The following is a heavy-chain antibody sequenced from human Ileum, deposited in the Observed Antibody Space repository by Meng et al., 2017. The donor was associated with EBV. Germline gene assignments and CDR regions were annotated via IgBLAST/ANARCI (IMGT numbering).Heavy chain of an antibody. CDR3: AKGNAVITPLDF. V-gene: IGHV3-23*01. J-gene: IGHJ4*02. Sequence: WGCGGVLDHPGGALRLSCAASGFAFSSDAMTWVRQAPGNGLEWVSVISGSGGVTYYADSVKGRFTISRDNSKNTLYLQMNSLRAEDTAVYYCAKGNAVITPLDFWGQGSLVTVPS. CDR1: GFAFSSDA. D-gene: IGHD4-23*01. CDR2: ISGSGGVT.